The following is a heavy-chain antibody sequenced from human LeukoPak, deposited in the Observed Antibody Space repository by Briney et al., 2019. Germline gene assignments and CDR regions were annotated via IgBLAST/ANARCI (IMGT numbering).Heavy chain of an antibody. CDR3: AKDFDYFDY. CDR1: GFTFSSYG. J-gene: IGHJ4*02. CDR2: ISYDGSNK. V-gene: IGHV3-30*18. Sequence: GSLRLSCAASGFTFSSYGMHWVRQAPGKGLEWVAVISYDGSNKYYADSVKGRFTISRDNSKNTLYLQMNSLRAEDTAVYYCAKDFDYFDYWGQGTLVTVSS.